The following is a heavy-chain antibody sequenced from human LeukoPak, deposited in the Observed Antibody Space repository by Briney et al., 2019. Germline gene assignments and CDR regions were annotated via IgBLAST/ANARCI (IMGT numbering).Heavy chain of an antibody. CDR2: VSGSGGNT. CDR1: GFTFGTYA. Sequence: PGGSLRLSCAASGFTFGTYAMTWVRQAPGQGLECVSTVSGSGGNTYYTDSVKGRLTISRDNSKNTLFLQMSSLSAEDAALYYSTKGGVVSGFGYWGQGVLVTVS. V-gene: IGHV3-23*01. CDR3: TKGGVVSGFGY. J-gene: IGHJ4*02. D-gene: IGHD3-22*01.